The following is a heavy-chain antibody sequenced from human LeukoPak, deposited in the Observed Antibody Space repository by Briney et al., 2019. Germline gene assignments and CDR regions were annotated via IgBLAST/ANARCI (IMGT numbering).Heavy chain of an antibody. CDR1: AYSFTTYW. J-gene: IGHJ4*02. D-gene: IGHD5-12*01. Sequence: GESLKISCKGSAYSFTTYWIGWVRQMPGKGLEWMGIIYPSDSDAKYSPSFQGQVTISADKSISTAYLQWSSLKASDTAMYYCASSRFGGLRFDYWGQGTLVTVSS. CDR2: IYPSDSDA. CDR3: ASSRFGGLRFDY. V-gene: IGHV5-51*01.